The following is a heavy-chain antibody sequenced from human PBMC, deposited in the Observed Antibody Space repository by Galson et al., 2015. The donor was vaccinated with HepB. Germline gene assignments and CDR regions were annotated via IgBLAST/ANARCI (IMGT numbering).Heavy chain of an antibody. CDR1: GFTFSSYW. Sequence: SLRLSCAASGFTFSSYWTSWVRQAPGKGLEWVAVIKLDGSEKYYLDSVKGRFTISRDNAKNSMYLQMNSLRAGDTAVYYCARLPLPTLIKPYYFDYWGQGTLVTVSS. CDR2: IKLDGSEK. CDR3: ARLPLPTLIKPYYFDY. V-gene: IGHV3-7*03. D-gene: IGHD2/OR15-2a*01. J-gene: IGHJ4*02.